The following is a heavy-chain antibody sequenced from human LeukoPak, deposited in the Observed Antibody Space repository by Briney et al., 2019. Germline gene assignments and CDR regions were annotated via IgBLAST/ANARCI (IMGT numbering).Heavy chain of an antibody. Sequence: GASVKVSCKASGYTFTGYYMHWVRQAPGQGLEWMGWINPNSGGTNYAQKFQGWVTMTRDTSISTAYMELRSLRSDDTAVYYCARGEYYYYYMDVWGKGTTVTVSS. J-gene: IGHJ6*03. CDR1: GYTFTGYY. CDR3: ARGEYYYYYMDV. V-gene: IGHV1-2*04. CDR2: INPNSGGT.